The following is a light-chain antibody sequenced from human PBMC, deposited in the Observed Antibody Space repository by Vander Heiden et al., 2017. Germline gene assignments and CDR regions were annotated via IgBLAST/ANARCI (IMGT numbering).Light chain of an antibody. Sequence: QSVLTQPPSVSGAPGQRVTISCTGSSSNIGAGYDVHWYQQLPGTAPKRLIYGNNNRPSGVPDRFSGSESGTSASLAITGLQAEDEADYYCQSYDSSLSGWVFGGGTKLTVL. CDR1: SSNIGAGYD. CDR2: GNN. V-gene: IGLV1-40*01. J-gene: IGLJ3*02. CDR3: QSYDSSLSGWV.